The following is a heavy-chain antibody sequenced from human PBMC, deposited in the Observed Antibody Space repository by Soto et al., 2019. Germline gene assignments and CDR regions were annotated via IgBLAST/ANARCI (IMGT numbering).Heavy chain of an antibody. Sequence: PVGSLRLSGAASGFTVSSNYMSWVRQAPGKGLEWVSVIYSGGSTYYADSVKGRFTISRDNSKNTLYLQMNSLRAEDTAVYYCAREVGGAFDIWGQGTMVTVSS. CDR1: GFTVSSNY. CDR3: AREVGGAFDI. D-gene: IGHD2-2*01. V-gene: IGHV3-53*01. CDR2: IYSGGST. J-gene: IGHJ3*02.